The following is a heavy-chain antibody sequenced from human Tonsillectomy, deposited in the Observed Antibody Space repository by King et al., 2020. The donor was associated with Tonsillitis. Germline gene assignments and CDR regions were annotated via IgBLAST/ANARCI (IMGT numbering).Heavy chain of an antibody. D-gene: IGHD3-10*01. J-gene: IGHJ5*02. CDR2: INSDGSST. CDR3: AREMMVRGVPQGYNWFDP. CDR1: GFTFSNYW. V-gene: IGHV3-74*01. Sequence: VQLVESGGGLVQPGGSLRLSCAASGFTFSNYWMHWVRQAPGKGLLWVSRINSDGSSTDYADSVKGRFTISRDNAKNTLHLQMNSLTAEDTAVYYCAREMMVRGVPQGYNWFDPWGQGTPVTVSS.